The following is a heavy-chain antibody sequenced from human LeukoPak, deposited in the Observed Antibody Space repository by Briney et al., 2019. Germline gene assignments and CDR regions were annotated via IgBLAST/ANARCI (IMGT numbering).Heavy chain of an antibody. J-gene: IGHJ4*02. V-gene: IGHV3-7*01. Sequence: GGSLRLSCAASGFTFSNYWMNWVRQAPGKGLEWVANIKQDGSEKYYVDSVKGRFIISRDNAKNSLYLQLNSLRVEDTAVYYCASQRFLDYWGQGTLVTVSS. CDR3: ASQRFLDY. CDR1: GFTFSNYW. D-gene: IGHD3-3*01. CDR2: IKQDGSEK.